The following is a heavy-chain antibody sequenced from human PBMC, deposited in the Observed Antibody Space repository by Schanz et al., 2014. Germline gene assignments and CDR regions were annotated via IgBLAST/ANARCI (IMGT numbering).Heavy chain of an antibody. CDR2: ISDSGDTA. J-gene: IGHJ4*02. CDR3: AKSLESCPGGRCSRGYFDY. D-gene: IGHD2-8*02. CDR1: GFTFTNYA. V-gene: IGHV3-23*01. Sequence: DVQLLESGGGLVQPGGSLRLSCAASGFTFTNYAMSWVRQAPGKGLEWVSLISDSGDTAYYADSVKGRFTISRDNFKGALYLQMSSLRAEDTAVHYCAKSLESCPGGRCSRGYFDYWGQGTLVTVSS.